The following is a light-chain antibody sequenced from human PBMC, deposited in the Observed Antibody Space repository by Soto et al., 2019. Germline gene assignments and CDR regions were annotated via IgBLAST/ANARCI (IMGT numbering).Light chain of an antibody. Sequence: EIVLTQSPATLSLSPGERATLSCRASQSVSSYLAWYQQKPGQAPRLLIYDASNRATGITARFSGSGSGTDFTLTISRLEPEDFAVYYCQQRSNWLLTFGGGTKVEIK. CDR1: QSVSSY. J-gene: IGKJ4*01. CDR3: QQRSNWLLT. CDR2: DAS. V-gene: IGKV3-11*01.